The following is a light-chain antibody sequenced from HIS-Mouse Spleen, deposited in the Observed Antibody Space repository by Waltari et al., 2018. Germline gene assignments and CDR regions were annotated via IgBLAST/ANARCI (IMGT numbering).Light chain of an antibody. CDR1: QSISSF. CDR3: QQRYSTPLFT. CDR2: AAS. V-gene: IGKV1-39*01. Sequence: DIQMTQSPSSLSASVGDRVTITCRASQSISSFLNWYQQKPGKAPKLLIYAASSLQRGVPSRFSGSGSGTDFTLTISSLQPEDFATYYCQQRYSTPLFTFGPGTKVDIK. J-gene: IGKJ3*01.